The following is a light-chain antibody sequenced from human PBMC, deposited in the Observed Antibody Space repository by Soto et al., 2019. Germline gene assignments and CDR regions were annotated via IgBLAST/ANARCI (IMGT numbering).Light chain of an antibody. V-gene: IGKV3-20*01. CDR2: GSS. CDR1: QSLSNNY. Sequence: ETVLTQSPGTLSLSPGERATLSCRASQSLSNNYLAWYQQKPGQAPRLLIYGSSSRATGIPDRFSGSGSGTDFTLTISRLEPEDFAVYYCQQYNRSPRTFGQGTKVEIK. CDR3: QQYNRSPRT. J-gene: IGKJ1*01.